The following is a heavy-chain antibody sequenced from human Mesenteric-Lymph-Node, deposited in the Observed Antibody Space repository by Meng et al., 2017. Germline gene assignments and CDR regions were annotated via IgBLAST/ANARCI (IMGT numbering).Heavy chain of an antibody. CDR3: ATKGSVGWFDP. D-gene: IGHD3-10*01. V-gene: IGHV1-69-2*01. CDR2: VDPEDGET. Sequence: VQRVQFGAEVKKPGATLKISCKVSGYTFTDYYMHWVKQAPGKGLEWMGLVDPEDGETIYAEKFQGRVTITADTSTDTAYMELSSLRSEDTAVYYCATKGSVGWFDPWGQGTLVTVSS. CDR1: GYTFTDYY. J-gene: IGHJ5*02.